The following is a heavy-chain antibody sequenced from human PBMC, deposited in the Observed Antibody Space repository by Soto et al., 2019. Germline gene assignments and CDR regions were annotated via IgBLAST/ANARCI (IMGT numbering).Heavy chain of an antibody. CDR3: ARVGPYGDGDPFDI. CDR1: GLTVSSNY. Sequence: EVQLVESGGGLVQPGGSLRLSCAVSGLTVSSNYMSWVRQAPGKGLEWVSFIYSGGSTYYADSVKGRFTISRDNSKNTLYLQMNSLRAEDTAVYYCARVGPYGDGDPFDIWGRGTMVTVSS. CDR2: IYSGGST. J-gene: IGHJ3*02. V-gene: IGHV3-66*01. D-gene: IGHD4-17*01.